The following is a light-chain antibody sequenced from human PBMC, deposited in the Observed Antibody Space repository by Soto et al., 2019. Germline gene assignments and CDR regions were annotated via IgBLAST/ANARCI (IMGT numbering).Light chain of an antibody. J-gene: IGKJ5*01. CDR1: QGISNY. CDR3: QQYNNWPPIT. Sequence: DIQMTQSPSSLSASVGDRVTITCRASQGISNYLAWYQQKPGKVPKLLIYAASTLQSGVPSRFSGSGSGTDFTLTISSLQSEDFAVYYCQQYNNWPPITFGQGTRLEI. V-gene: IGKV1-16*01. CDR2: AAS.